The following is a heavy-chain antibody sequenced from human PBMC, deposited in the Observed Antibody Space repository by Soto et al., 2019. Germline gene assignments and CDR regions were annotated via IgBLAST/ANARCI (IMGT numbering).Heavy chain of an antibody. V-gene: IGHV4-4*02. J-gene: IGHJ4*02. D-gene: IGHD6-13*01. CDR1: GGSISTSNW. CDR3: ARARATIAAAAIFDC. Sequence: QVQLQESGPGLVKPSGTLSLTCAVSGGSISTSNWWSWVRQPPGKGLEWIGEVYRTGSTTYNPSLESRLTISVDKSKNQFSLKLTSVTAADTAVYYWARARATIAAAAIFDCWGQGTLVTVSS. CDR2: VYRTGST.